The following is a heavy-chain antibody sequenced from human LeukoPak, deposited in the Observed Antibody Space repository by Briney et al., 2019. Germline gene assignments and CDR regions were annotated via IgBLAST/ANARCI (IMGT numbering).Heavy chain of an antibody. J-gene: IGHJ4*02. CDR2: IIPIFGTA. D-gene: IGHD1-1*01. CDR3: ASIGPELQLEPEYYFDY. CDR1: GGTFSSYA. V-gene: IGHV1-69*13. Sequence: SVKVSCKASGGTFSSYAISWVRQAPGQGLEWMGGIIPIFGTANYAQKFQGRVTITADESTSTAYMELSSLRSEDTAVYYCASIGPELQLEPEYYFDYWGRGTLVTVSS.